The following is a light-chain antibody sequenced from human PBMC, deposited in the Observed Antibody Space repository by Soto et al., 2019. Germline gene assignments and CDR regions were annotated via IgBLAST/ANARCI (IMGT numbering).Light chain of an antibody. V-gene: IGKV1-9*01. CDR1: QGISNY. Sequence: DIQLTQSPSFLSASVGDRVTITCRASQGISNYLAWYQRKPGQAPQLLIYAASTLQSGVPSRFSGSGSGTEFTLTISSLQAEDFAIYSCQQHNSYPLTFGGGTKLEIK. CDR3: QQHNSYPLT. CDR2: AAS. J-gene: IGKJ4*02.